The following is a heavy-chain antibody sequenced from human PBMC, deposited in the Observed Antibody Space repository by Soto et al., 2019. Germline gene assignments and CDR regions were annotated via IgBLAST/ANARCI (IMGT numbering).Heavy chain of an antibody. J-gene: IGHJ6*02. CDR3: ARDIAALSSWPFSSYYYYYGMEV. Sequence: ASVKVSCKASGYTFTNYNIHWVRQAPGQRPEWMGRINPSGGSTSYAQKFQGRVTMTRDTSTSTVYMELSSLRSEDTAVYYCARDIAALSSWPFSSYYYYYGMEVWGQGTTVTVSS. CDR2: INPSGGST. V-gene: IGHV1-46*01. D-gene: IGHD6-13*01. CDR1: GYTFTNYN.